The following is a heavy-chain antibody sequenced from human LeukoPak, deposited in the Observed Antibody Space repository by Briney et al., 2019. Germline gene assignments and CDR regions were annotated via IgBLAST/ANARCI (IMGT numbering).Heavy chain of an antibody. CDR1: GFTFSSYS. J-gene: IGHJ6*02. Sequence: GRSLRLSCAASGFTFSSYSMKWVRQAPGKGLEWVSFIGSSISYISYADSVKGRFTISRDNAKNSLYLQMNSLRAEDTAVYYCARGGYYSGMDVWGQGTTVTVSS. CDR2: IGSSISYI. V-gene: IGHV3-21*01. CDR3: ARGGYYSGMDV.